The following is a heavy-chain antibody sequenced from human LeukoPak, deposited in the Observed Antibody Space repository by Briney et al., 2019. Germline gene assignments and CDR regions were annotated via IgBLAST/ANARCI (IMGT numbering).Heavy chain of an antibody. Sequence: SETLSLTCSVSGASISSSYWSWIRQPPGKGLEWIGYIYYTGSTNYNPSLKSRVTISLDTSKNQFSLKLSSVTAADTAMYYCAREVQRMGISAAATEYSYYYMDVWGKGTTVTISS. V-gene: IGHV4-59*01. CDR1: GASISSSY. CDR2: IYYTGST. D-gene: IGHD6-13*01. CDR3: AREVQRMGISAAATEYSYYYMDV. J-gene: IGHJ6*03.